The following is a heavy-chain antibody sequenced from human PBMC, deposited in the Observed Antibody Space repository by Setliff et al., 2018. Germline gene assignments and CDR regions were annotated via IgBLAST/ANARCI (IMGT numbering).Heavy chain of an antibody. J-gene: IGHJ4*02. V-gene: IGHV3-30-3*01. CDR2: IWDDGGNK. CDR3: ARTCSGSGCYAGLES. Sequence: LSLSCAASGFTFSTYSMHWVRQAPGKGLEWVAVIWDDGGNKDHADSVKGRFTISRDNSKNTLYLQMNSLSPEDTAVYYCARTCSGSGCYAGLESWGQGTPVTVSS. CDR1: GFTFSTYS. D-gene: IGHD2-15*01.